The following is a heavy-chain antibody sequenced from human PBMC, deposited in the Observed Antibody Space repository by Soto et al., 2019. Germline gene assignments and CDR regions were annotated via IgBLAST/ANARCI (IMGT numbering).Heavy chain of an antibody. D-gene: IGHD3-10*01. Sequence: GGSLRLSCAASGFSFSSYTMHWVRQAPGKGLEWVAVMSYDGSNKYFADSVKGRFTISRDNSKNTLYLQMNSLRPEDTAVYYCARGRITMLRGAVLDWGQGTLVTVSS. J-gene: IGHJ4*02. CDR1: GFSFSSYT. CDR3: ARGRITMLRGAVLD. V-gene: IGHV3-30-3*01. CDR2: MSYDGSNK.